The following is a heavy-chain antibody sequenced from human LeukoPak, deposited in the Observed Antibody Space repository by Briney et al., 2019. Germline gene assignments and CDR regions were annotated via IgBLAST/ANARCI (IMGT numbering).Heavy chain of an antibody. CDR1: GFTFSSYA. CDR2: ISGSGGST. Sequence: GGSLRLSCAASGFTFSSYAMSWVRQAPGKGLEWVSAISGSGGSTYYADSVKGRFTISRHNSKNTLYLQMNSLRAEDTAVYYCASTVKSKYYDFWSGPNNNYYYYGMDVWGQGTTVTVSS. D-gene: IGHD3-3*01. J-gene: IGHJ6*02. CDR3: ASTVKSKYYDFWSGPNNNYYYYGMDV. V-gene: IGHV3-23*01.